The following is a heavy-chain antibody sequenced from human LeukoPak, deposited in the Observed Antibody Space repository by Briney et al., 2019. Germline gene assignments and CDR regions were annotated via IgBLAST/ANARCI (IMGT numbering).Heavy chain of an antibody. CDR2: IYYSGST. J-gene: IGHJ4*02. CDR3: ASYPVSGSYYDY. Sequence: KPSETLSLTCTVSGGSISSYYWSWIRQPPGKGLEWIGYIYYSGSTNYNPSLKSRVTISVDTSKNQFSLKLSSVTAADTAVYYCASYPVSGSYYDYWGQGTLVTVSS. V-gene: IGHV4-59*08. D-gene: IGHD1-26*01. CDR1: GGSISSYY.